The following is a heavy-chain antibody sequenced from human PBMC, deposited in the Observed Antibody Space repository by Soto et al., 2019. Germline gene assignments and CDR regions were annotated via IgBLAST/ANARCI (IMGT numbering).Heavy chain of an antibody. CDR2: ISSSGSTI. CDR1: GFTFSSYE. D-gene: IGHD6-19*01. J-gene: IGHJ4*02. V-gene: IGHV3-48*03. CDR3: AGDNQWLVDY. Sequence: GGSLRLSCAASGFTFSSYEMNWVRQAPGKGLEWVSYISSSGSTIYYADSVKGRFTISRDNAKNSLYLQMNSLRAEDTAVHYCAGDNQWLVDYWGQGTLVTVSS.